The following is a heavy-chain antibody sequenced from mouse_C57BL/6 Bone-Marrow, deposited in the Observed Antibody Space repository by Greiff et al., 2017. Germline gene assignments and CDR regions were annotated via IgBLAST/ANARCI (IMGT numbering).Heavy chain of an antibody. J-gene: IGHJ4*01. CDR1: GFSLTSYG. Sequence: QVHVKQSGPGLVQPSQSLSITCTVSGFSLTSYGVHWVRQSPGKGLEWLGVIWSGGSTDYNAAFISRLSISKDNSKSHVFFKMNSLQADDTAIYYCASPSTMITPYAMDYWGQGTSVTVSS. D-gene: IGHD2-4*01. CDR3: ASPSTMITPYAMDY. V-gene: IGHV2-2*01. CDR2: IWSGGST.